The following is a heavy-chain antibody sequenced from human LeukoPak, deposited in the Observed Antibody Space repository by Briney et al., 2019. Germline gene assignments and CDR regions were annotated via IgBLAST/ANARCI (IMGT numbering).Heavy chain of an antibody. CDR2: TYYSGST. CDR3: AKAGPGTMTFDAFDI. Sequence: SETLSLTCTVSGGSISSSSYYWGWIRQPPGKGLEWIGSTYYSGSTYYNPSLKSRVTISVDTSKNQFSLKLSSVTAADTAVYYCAKAGPGTMTFDAFDIWGQGTVVTVSS. CDR1: GGSISSSSYY. J-gene: IGHJ3*02. D-gene: IGHD3-22*01. V-gene: IGHV4-39*01.